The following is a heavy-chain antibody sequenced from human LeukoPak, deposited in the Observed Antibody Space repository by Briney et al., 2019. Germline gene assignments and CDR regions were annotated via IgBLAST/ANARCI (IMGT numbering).Heavy chain of an antibody. CDR2: ISDSGGNT. J-gene: IGHJ4*02. Sequence: GGSLRLSCAASGFTFNSYAMSWVRQAPWERLQWVSGISDSGGNTYYADSVRGRFTISRDNSKNTLYLQMNSLRAEDTAVYYCARHVAGIQLLDYWGQGTLVTVSS. CDR3: ARHVAGIQLLDY. D-gene: IGHD5-18*01. CDR1: GFTFNSYA. V-gene: IGHV3-23*01.